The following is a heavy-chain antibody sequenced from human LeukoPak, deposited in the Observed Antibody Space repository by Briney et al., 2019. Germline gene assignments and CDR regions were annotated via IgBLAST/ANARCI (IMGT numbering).Heavy chain of an antibody. J-gene: IGHJ4*02. V-gene: IGHV1-69-2*01. D-gene: IGHD6-13*01. CDR1: GYTFIDYY. Sequence: ATVKISCKVSGYTFIDYYMHWVQQAPGKGLEWMGLVDPEDGETIYAEKFQGRVTITVDTSTDTAYMELSSLRSEDTAVYYCATDPEQLVLGYWGQGTLVTVSS. CDR3: ATDPEQLVLGY. CDR2: VDPEDGET.